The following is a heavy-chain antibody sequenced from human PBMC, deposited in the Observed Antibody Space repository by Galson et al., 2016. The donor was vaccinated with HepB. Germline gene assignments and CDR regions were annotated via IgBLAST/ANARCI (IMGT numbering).Heavy chain of an antibody. Sequence: SVKVSCKVSGYTLPELAIHWVRQAPGKGLEWMGGFNPEDGERISAQRFQGRLTMTEDSSTDTAFMDLSGLGSDDTAVYFCATDLSQITLAGKYYYGLDVWGKETAVTVSP. D-gene: IGHD1-14*01. CDR1: GYTLPELA. V-gene: IGHV1-24*01. CDR2: FNPEDGER. CDR3: ATDLSQITLAGKYYYGLDV. J-gene: IGHJ6*04.